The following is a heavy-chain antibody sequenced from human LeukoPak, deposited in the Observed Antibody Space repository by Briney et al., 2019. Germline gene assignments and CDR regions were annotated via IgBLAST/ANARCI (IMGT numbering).Heavy chain of an antibody. CDR2: IGTAGDT. CDR3: ARGGYSSGWYALGYYYGMDV. V-gene: IGHV3-13*04. J-gene: IGHJ6*02. D-gene: IGHD6-19*01. CDR1: GFTFSRYD. Sequence: PGGSLRLSCAASGFTFSRYDMHWVRQATGKGLEWVSAIGTAGDTYYPGSVKGRFTISREDAKSAFYLQMNSLRAGDTAVYYWARGGYSSGWYALGYYYGMDVWGQGTTVTVSS.